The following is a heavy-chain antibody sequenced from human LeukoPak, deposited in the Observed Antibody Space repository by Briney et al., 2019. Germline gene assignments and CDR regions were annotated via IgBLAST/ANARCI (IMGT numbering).Heavy chain of an antibody. CDR3: ARNNGMDV. CDR2: VNRDGSET. CDR1: GFALSSHW. Sequence: PGGSLRLSCAASGFALSSHWMTWVRQVPGRGPEWVANVNRDGSETYYLDSVKGRFTISKDNAKNSLYLQMNSLIAEDTALYHCARNNGMDVWGQGTTVIVSS. V-gene: IGHV3-7*03. J-gene: IGHJ6*02.